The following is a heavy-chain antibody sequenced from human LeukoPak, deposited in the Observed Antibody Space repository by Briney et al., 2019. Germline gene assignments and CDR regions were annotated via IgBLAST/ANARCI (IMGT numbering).Heavy chain of an antibody. Sequence: GGSLRLSCAASGFTFSGFAMHWVRHAPGKGLEWVSVISGDGGSTYYADSVKGRFTISRDNTRNSLYLQMNSLRAEDTALYSCEKDSQPTTVSLYYYSVMDFWGQGTTVIVSS. CDR3: EKDSQPTTVSLYYYSVMDF. CDR2: ISGDGGST. J-gene: IGHJ6*02. D-gene: IGHD4-11*01. V-gene: IGHV3-43*02. CDR1: GFTFSGFA.